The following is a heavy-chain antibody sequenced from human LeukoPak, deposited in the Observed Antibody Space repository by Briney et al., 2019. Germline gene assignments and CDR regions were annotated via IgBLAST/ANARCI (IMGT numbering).Heavy chain of an antibody. CDR2: IYYSGST. Sequence: SETLSLTCTVSGGSISSYCWSWIGQPPGKGLEWIGYIYYSGSTNYNPSLKSRVTISVDTSKNQFSLKLSSVTAADTAVYYCARALGVPAAPFDYWGQGTLVTVSS. D-gene: IGHD2-2*01. V-gene: IGHV4-59*01. CDR1: GGSISSYC. J-gene: IGHJ4*02. CDR3: ARALGVPAAPFDY.